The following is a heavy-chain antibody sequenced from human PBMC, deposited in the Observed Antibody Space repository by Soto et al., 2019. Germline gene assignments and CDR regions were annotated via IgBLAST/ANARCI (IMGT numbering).Heavy chain of an antibody. CDR2: IYYSGST. Sequence: SETLSLTCTVSGGSISSGGYYWSWIRQHPGKGLEWIGYIYYSGSTYYNPSLKSRVTISVDTSENQFSLKLSSVTAADTAVYYCARGQYVGAFDIWGQRTMVTVSS. D-gene: IGHD1-26*01. CDR1: GGSISSGGYY. CDR3: ARGQYVGAFDI. V-gene: IGHV4-31*03. J-gene: IGHJ3*02.